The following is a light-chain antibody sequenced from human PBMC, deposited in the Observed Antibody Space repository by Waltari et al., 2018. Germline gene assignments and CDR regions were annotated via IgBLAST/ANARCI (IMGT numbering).Light chain of an antibody. J-gene: IGKJ1*01. V-gene: IGKV2-30*01. CDR3: MQGTHWPRT. Sequence: DVVLTRSLLSLPVTLGQPASISCRSRQSLVYSDGNNYLNWFKQRPGQSPRRLIYKVSNRDPGVPDRFSGSGSGSDFTLKISRVEAEDVGVYYCMQGTHWPRTFGQGTKVEIK. CDR1: QSLVYSDGNNY. CDR2: KVS.